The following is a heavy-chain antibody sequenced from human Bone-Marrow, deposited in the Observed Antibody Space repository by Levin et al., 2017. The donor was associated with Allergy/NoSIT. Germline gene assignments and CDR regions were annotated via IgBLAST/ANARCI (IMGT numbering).Heavy chain of an antibody. Sequence: GESLKISCAASGFTFSKYWMHWVRQAPGKGLVYVSRVNSDSYSTSYADSVRGRFTISRDNAKNALFLQMNSLRAEDSAVYYCARGSDSSGLDTDYFYMDVWGKGTTVTVSS. D-gene: IGHD3-9*01. CDR1: GFTFSKYW. J-gene: IGHJ6*03. V-gene: IGHV3-74*01. CDR2: VNSDSYST. CDR3: ARGSDSSGLDTDYFYMDV.